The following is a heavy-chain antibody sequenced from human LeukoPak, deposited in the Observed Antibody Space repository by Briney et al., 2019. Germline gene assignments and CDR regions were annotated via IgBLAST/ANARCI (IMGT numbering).Heavy chain of an antibody. CDR3: ATDDGTPTNL. CDR2: IRISTDGGTT. D-gene: IGHD1-1*01. Sequence: GGSLRLSCAASGFTFSKAWVLWVREAPGRCVECVGRIRISTDGGTTEYAAPVTGRFPISRDDSKNTLYLEINTPKTEDTPIYYCATDDGTPTNLWGQGTLVTVSS. V-gene: IGHV3-15*01. J-gene: IGHJ5*02. CDR1: GFTFSKAW.